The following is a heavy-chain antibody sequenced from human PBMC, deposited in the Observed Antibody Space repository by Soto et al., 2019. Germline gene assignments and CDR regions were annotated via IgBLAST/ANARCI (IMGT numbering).Heavy chain of an antibody. CDR2: ISGSGGST. CDR1: GFTFSSYA. V-gene: IGHV3-23*01. Sequence: GGSLRFSCAASGFTFSSYAMSWVRQAPGKGLEWVSAISGSGGSTYYADSVKGRFTISRDNSKNTLYLQMNSLRAEDTAVYYCAKDNEYSSSPHYMDVWGKGTTVTVSS. J-gene: IGHJ6*03. D-gene: IGHD6-6*01. CDR3: AKDNEYSSSPHYMDV.